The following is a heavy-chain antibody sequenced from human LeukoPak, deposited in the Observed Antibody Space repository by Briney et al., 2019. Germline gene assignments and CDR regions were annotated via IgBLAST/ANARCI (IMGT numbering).Heavy chain of an antibody. Sequence: PGGSLRLSCAASGFTFSSYGMHWVRQAPGKGLEWVAVISYDGSNKYYADSVKGRFTISRDNSKNTLYLQMNSLRAEDTAVYYCAKGGYYDTSGYPLHFDYWGQGTLVTVSS. J-gene: IGHJ4*02. V-gene: IGHV3-30*18. CDR3: AKGGYYDTSGYPLHFDY. CDR2: ISYDGSNK. D-gene: IGHD3-22*01. CDR1: GFTFSSYG.